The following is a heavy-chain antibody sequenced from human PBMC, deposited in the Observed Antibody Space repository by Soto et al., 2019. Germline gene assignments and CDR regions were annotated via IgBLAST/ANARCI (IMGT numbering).Heavy chain of an antibody. J-gene: IGHJ4*02. V-gene: IGHV5-51*01. CDR3: ARRIGYSYGTQYYFDY. D-gene: IGHD5-18*01. CDR2: IYPGDSDT. Sequence: GESLKISCKGSVYSFTSYWICWLRQMPVKVLEWMGIIYPGDSDTRYSPSFQGQVTISADKSISTAYLQWSSLKASDTAMYYCARRIGYSYGTQYYFDYWGQGTLVTVSS. CDR1: VYSFTSYW.